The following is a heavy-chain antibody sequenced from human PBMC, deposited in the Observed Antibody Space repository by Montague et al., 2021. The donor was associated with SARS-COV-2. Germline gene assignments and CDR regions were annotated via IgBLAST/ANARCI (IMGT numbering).Heavy chain of an antibody. J-gene: IGHJ4*02. CDR1: GGSISSSSYY. CDR2: IYYSGST. D-gene: IGHD5-12*01. V-gene: IGHV4-39*01. Sequence: ETLSLTCTVSGGSISSSSYYWGWIRQPPGKGLEWIGSIYYSGSTYYNPSLKSRVTISVDTAKSQFSLKLSSVTAADTAVYYCARHEGQWLRLIPYYFDYWGQGTLVTVSS. CDR3: ARHEGQWLRLIPYYFDY.